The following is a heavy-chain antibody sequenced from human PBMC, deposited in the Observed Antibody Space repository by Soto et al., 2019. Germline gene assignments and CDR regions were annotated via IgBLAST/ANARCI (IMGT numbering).Heavy chain of an antibody. CDR1: GYAFTTYG. CDR3: ARGRYGDY. D-gene: IGHD1-1*01. Sequence: QVHLVQSGAEVKKPGASVKVSCKGSGYAFTTYGITWVRQAPGQGLEWMGWISAHNGNTNYAQQIQGRVTVTRDTSTSTAYMELRSLRSDDTAVYYCARGRYGDYWGQGALVTVSS. CDR2: ISAHNGNT. V-gene: IGHV1-18*01. J-gene: IGHJ4*02.